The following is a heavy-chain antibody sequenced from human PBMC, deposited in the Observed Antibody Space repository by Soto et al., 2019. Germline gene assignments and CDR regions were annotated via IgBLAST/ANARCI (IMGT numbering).Heavy chain of an antibody. CDR2: ISSSSSYI. CDR1: GFTFSSYS. CDR3: ARDPGGRDGYCMDG. J-gene: IGHJ6*02. Sequence: GWSLRLSCAASGFTFSSYSMNWVRQAPGKGLEWVSSISSSSSYIYYADSVKGRFTISRDNAKNSLYLQMNSLRAEDTAVYYCARDPGGRDGYCMDGWGQRPTVTVSS. V-gene: IGHV3-21*01.